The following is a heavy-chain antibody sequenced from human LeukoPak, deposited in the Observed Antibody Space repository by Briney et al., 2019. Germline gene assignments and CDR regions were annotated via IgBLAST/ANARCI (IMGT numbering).Heavy chain of an antibody. D-gene: IGHD6-13*01. CDR2: ISYDGSNK. CDR1: GYTFTGYY. J-gene: IGHJ5*02. CDR3: ARGAAAGTQASTAWFDP. Sequence: SCKASGYTFTGYYMHWVRQAPGKGLEWVAVISYDGSNKYYADSVKGRFTISRDNSKNTLYLQMNSLRAEDTAVYYCARGAAAGTQASTAWFDPWGQGTLVTVSS. V-gene: IGHV3-30-3*01.